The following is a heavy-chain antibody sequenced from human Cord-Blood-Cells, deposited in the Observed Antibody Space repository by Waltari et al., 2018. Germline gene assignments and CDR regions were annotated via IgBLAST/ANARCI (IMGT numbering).Heavy chain of an antibody. CDR2: INPNSGGT. D-gene: IGHD3-22*01. V-gene: IGHV1-2*02. J-gene: IGHJ1*01. Sequence: QVQLVQSGAEVKKPGASVKVSCKASGYTFTGYYMHWVRQAPGQGLEWMGWINPNSGGTNYAQKFQGRVTMTRDTSISTADMELSRLRSDDTAVYYCARGTYYYDSSGYYSGYFQHWGQGTLVTVSS. CDR3: ARGTYYYDSSGYYSGYFQH. CDR1: GYTFTGYY.